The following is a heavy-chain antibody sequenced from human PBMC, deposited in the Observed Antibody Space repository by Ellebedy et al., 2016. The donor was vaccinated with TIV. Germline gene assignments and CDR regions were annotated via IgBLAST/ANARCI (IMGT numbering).Heavy chain of an antibody. V-gene: IGHV3-11*01. CDR2: ISSSGATV. CDR1: GFIFSDFQ. Sequence: GGSLRLSCSASGFIFSDFQMSRIRQAPGKGLECISSISSSGATVYYADSVKGRFSISRDNARNSLYLQLNSLRAEDTAMYYCARDTRFIDHQHNWFDPWGQGTLVTVSS. D-gene: IGHD1-14*01. CDR3: ARDTRFIDHQHNWFDP. J-gene: IGHJ5*02.